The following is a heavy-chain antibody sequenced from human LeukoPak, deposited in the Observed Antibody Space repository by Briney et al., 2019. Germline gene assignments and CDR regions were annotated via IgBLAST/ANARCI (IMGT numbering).Heavy chain of an antibody. CDR3: TSNIDTR. CDR1: GFTISGSA. D-gene: IGHD2-2*01. V-gene: IGHV3-73*01. CDR2: ISSRAFSSAT. J-gene: IGHJ4*02. Sequence: GGSLRLSCAASGFTISGSAMHWVRQASGQGLEWVGRISSRAFSSATAYAASVNGRFTISRDDSENTAYLQMNSLKTEDTAVYYCTSNIDTRWGQGTLVTVSS.